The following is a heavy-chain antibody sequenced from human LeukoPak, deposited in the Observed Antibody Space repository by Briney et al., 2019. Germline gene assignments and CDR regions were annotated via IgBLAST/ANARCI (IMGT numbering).Heavy chain of an antibody. Sequence: PGGSLRLSCAASGFTFSSYGMHWVRQAPGKGLEWVAFIRYDGSNKYYADSVKGRFTISRDNSKNTLYLQMNSLRAEDTAVYYCARDQAAGTGSDAFDIWGQGTVVTVSS. J-gene: IGHJ3*02. CDR1: GFTFSSYG. CDR3: ARDQAAGTGSDAFDI. CDR2: IRYDGSNK. V-gene: IGHV3-30*02. D-gene: IGHD6-13*01.